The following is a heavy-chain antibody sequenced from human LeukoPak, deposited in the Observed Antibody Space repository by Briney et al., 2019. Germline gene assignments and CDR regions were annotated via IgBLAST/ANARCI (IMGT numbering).Heavy chain of an antibody. CDR1: GFTFDDYG. D-gene: IGHD3-22*01. V-gene: IGHV3-43D*03. CDR3: AKDIGDSSGYSAIDY. Sequence: GGSLRLSCAASGFTFDDYGMHWVRQAPGQGLEWVSLISWDGGSTYYADSVKGRFTISRDNSKDSLYLQMNSLRPEDTALYYCAKDIGDSSGYSAIDYWGQGTLVTVSS. CDR2: ISWDGGST. J-gene: IGHJ4*02.